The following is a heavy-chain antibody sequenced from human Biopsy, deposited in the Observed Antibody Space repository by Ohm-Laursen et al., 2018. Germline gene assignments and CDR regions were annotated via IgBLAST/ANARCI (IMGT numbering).Heavy chain of an antibody. CDR2: IDSSAAST. CDR3: ASDLNGDPSAFDY. J-gene: IGHJ4*02. CDR1: GFTFKNYA. Sequence: SLRLSCAASGFTFKNYAMNRVRQAPGKGLDWVSRIDSSAASTFYADSVKGRFTISRDNSKNTLFLQMNSLRAADTAIYYCASDLNGDPSAFDYWGQGTPVTVSS. V-gene: IGHV3-23*01. D-gene: IGHD4-17*01.